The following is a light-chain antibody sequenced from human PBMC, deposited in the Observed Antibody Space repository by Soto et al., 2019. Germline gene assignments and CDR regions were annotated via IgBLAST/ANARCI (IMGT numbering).Light chain of an antibody. CDR1: SSNIGTNT. CDR2: SNT. J-gene: IGLJ2*01. CDR3: ASWDVSLVV. Sequence: QSVLTQPPSASGTPGQRVTISFSGSSSNIGTNTVIWYQHLPGTAPKLLIYSNTQRPSGVPDRFSGSKAGTSASLAISGLQSEDEADYYCASWDVSLVVFGGGTKLTVL. V-gene: IGLV1-44*01.